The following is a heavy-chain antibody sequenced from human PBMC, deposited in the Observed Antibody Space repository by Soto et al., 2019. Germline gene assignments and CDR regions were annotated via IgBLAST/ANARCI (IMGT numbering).Heavy chain of an antibody. CDR3: ATWNYGYAFDM. CDR2: ISHDGSNE. CDR1: GLTFRNYA. J-gene: IGHJ3*02. V-gene: IGHV3-30*04. Sequence: QVQLLESGGGVVQPGWSLRLSCATSGLTFRNYAMYWVRQAPGKGLDWVASISHDGSNEYFADSVKGRFTISRDNYRNTMYLQMDSLRAEDTALYYCATWNYGYAFDMWGQGTLVTVSS. D-gene: IGHD1-7*01.